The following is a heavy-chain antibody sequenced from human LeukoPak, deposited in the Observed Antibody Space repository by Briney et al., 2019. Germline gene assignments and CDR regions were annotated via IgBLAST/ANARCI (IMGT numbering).Heavy chain of an antibody. CDR1: GGSISSYY. CDR3: ARQVGPRAPYDY. D-gene: IGHD3-10*01. J-gene: IGHJ4*02. CDR2: INYSGST. Sequence: SETLSLTCTVSGGSISSYYWSWIRQPPGKGLEWIGYINYSGSTNYNPSLKSRVTISVDTSKNQFSLTLSSVTAADTAVYYCARQVGPRAPYDYWGQGTLVTVSS. V-gene: IGHV4-59*08.